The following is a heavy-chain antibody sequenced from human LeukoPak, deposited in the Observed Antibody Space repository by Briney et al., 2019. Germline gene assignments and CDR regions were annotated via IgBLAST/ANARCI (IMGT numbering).Heavy chain of an antibody. D-gene: IGHD2-15*01. CDR2: IYYSGST. J-gene: IGHJ5*02. Sequence: PSETLSLTCTVSGGSISSYYWSWIRQPPGKGLEWIGYIYYSGSTNYNPSLKSRVTISVDTSKNQFSLKLSSVTAADTAVYYCARNYKVVAATRSKPNWFDPWGQGTLVTVSS. V-gene: IGHV4-59*12. CDR1: GGSISSYY. CDR3: ARNYKVVAATRSKPNWFDP.